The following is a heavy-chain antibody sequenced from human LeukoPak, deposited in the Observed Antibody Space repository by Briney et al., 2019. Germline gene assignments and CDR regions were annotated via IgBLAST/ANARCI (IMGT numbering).Heavy chain of an antibody. V-gene: IGHV3-48*03. CDR3: ARVRPTDFVTGYKQELDY. CDR2: ISGGGSVI. D-gene: IGHD3-9*01. Sequence: QPGGSLRLSCAASGFTFSNCEMNWVRQAPGKGLEWVSYISGGGSVIYYADSLKGRFSISRDNAKNSLDLQMNSLRVEDTAVYYCARVRPTDFVTGYKQELDYWGQGTLVTVSS. J-gene: IGHJ4*02. CDR1: GFTFSNCE.